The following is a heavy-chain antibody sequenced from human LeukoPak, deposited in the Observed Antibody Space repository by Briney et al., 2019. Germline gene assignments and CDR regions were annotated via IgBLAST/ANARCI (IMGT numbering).Heavy chain of an antibody. Sequence: KTSETLSLTCAVYGGSFSGYYWSRIRQPPGKGLEWIGEINHSGSTNYNPSLKSRVTISVDTSKNQFSLKLSSVTAADTAVYYCARAMSGVRGVITRYWGQGTLVTVSS. CDR3: ARAMSGVRGVITRY. V-gene: IGHV4-34*01. CDR2: INHSGST. J-gene: IGHJ4*02. D-gene: IGHD3-10*01. CDR1: GGSFSGYY.